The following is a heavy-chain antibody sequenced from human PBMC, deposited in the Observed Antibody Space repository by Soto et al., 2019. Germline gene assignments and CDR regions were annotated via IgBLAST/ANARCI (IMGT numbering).Heavy chain of an antibody. CDR3: ARDPGRIAAAGTGDYYYYGMDV. CDR2: ISSSSSYT. CDR1: GLTFSDYY. Sequence: GGSLRLSCAASGLTFSDYYMSWIRQAPGKGLEWVSYISSSSSYTNYADSVKGRFTISRDNAKNSLYLQMNSLRAEDTAVYYCARDPGRIAAAGTGDYYYYGMDVWGQGTTVTVSS. V-gene: IGHV3-11*06. J-gene: IGHJ6*02. D-gene: IGHD6-13*01.